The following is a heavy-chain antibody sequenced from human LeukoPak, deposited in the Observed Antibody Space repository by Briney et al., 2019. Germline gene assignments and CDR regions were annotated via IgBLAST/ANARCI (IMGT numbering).Heavy chain of an antibody. Sequence: SQTLSLTCAISGDSVSSNSAAWSWIRQSPSRGLEWLGRTYYRSKWYYDYAVSVKSRITINPDTSKDQFSLQLNSVTPEDTAVYYCARSVGASPGPFDIWGQGTMVTGFS. D-gene: IGHD1-26*01. CDR1: GDSVSSNSAA. J-gene: IGHJ3*02. V-gene: IGHV6-1*01. CDR3: ARSVGASPGPFDI. CDR2: TYYRSKWYY.